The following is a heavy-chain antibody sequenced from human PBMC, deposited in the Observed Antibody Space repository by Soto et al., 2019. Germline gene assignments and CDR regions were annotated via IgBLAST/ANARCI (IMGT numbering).Heavy chain of an antibody. J-gene: IGHJ3*02. V-gene: IGHV1-24*01. Sequence: ASVKVSCKVSGYTLTELSMHWVRQAPGKGLEWMGGFDPEDGETIYAQKFQGRVTMTEDTSTDTAYMELSSLRSDDTAVYYCASSNSGYCLDAFDIWGQGTMVTVSS. D-gene: IGHD3-22*01. CDR2: FDPEDGET. CDR1: GYTLTELS. CDR3: ASSNSGYCLDAFDI.